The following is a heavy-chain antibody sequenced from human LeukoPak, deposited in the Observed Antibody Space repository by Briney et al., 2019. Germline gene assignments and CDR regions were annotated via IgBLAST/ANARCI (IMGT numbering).Heavy chain of an antibody. J-gene: IGHJ3*02. D-gene: IGHD3-22*01. Sequence: SETLSLTCTVSGGSISSYYWSWIRQPAGKGLEWIERIYTSGSTNYNPSLKSRVTMSVDTSKNQFSLKLSSVTAADTAVYYCARGTYYYDSSGYYKTDAFDIWGQGTMVTVSS. CDR2: IYTSGST. V-gene: IGHV4-4*07. CDR3: ARGTYYYDSSGYYKTDAFDI. CDR1: GGSISSYY.